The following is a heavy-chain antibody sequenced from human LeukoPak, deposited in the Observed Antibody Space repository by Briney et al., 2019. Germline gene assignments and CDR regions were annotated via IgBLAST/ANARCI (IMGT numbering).Heavy chain of an antibody. CDR2: INPSGST. CDR3: ASRSSIWSGYQDTLYYFDS. J-gene: IGHJ4*02. D-gene: IGHD3-3*01. CDR1: GGSFSGYY. Sequence: PSETLSLTCAVYGGSFSGYYWSWIRRPPGKGLEWIGEINPSGSTNYNPSLKSRVTISVDTSKNQFSLKLSSVTAADTAVYYCASRSSIWSGYQDTLYYFDSWGQGTLVTVSS. V-gene: IGHV4-34*01.